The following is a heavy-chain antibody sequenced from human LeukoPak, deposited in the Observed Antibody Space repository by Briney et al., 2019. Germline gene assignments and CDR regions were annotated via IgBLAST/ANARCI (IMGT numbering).Heavy chain of an antibody. J-gene: IGHJ6*02. V-gene: IGHV3-74*01. CDR2: IGLDGITT. D-gene: IGHD1-26*01. CDR3: RGVVGGGAGLMKV. Sequence: GGSLRLSCAASGFTLSNYWMHWVRHAPGEGLVLVSLIGLDGITTIYANSVKGRCTTTRDNTKNTLYLQMNSLLADDTSRYYCRGVVGGGAGLMKVWGRGTTVTVSS. CDR1: GFTLSNYW.